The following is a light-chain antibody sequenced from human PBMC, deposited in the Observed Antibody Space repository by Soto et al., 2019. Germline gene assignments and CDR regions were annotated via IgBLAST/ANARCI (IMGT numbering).Light chain of an antibody. CDR3: QSYDTMLSGPGV. V-gene: IGLV1-40*01. J-gene: IGLJ2*01. CDR2: NNI. CDR1: SSNIGAGYD. Sequence: QSVLTQPPSVSGAPGQRVTISCTGSSSNIGAGYDVHWYQQLPGTAPKLLIYNNINRPSGVPDRFSGSKSGTSASLAITGLQAEDEADYYCQSYDTMLSGPGVFGEGTQLTVL.